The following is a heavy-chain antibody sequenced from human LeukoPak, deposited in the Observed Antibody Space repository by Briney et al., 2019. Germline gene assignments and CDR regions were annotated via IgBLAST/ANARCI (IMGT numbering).Heavy chain of an antibody. V-gene: IGHV4-30-2*01. Sequence: SQTLSLTCTVSGGSISSGGYYWSWIRQPPGKGLEWIGYIYHSGSTYYNPSLKSRVTISVDRSKNQFSLKLSSVTAADTAVYYCARGAMSEALYYGSGSYYYHWGQGTLVTVSS. CDR1: GGSISSGGYY. CDR2: IYHSGST. CDR3: ARGAMSEALYYGSGSYYYH. D-gene: IGHD3-10*01. J-gene: IGHJ5*02.